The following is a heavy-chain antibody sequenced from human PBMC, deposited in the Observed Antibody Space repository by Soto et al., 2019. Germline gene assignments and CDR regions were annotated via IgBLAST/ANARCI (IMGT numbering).Heavy chain of an antibody. CDR3: AKATATSGGAFEI. CDR1: GFICSSYD. CDR2: ILVGGST. D-gene: IGHD1-1*01. Sequence: GGSLRLSCAVSGFICSSYDMSWVRQAPGKGLGWVSTILVGGSTHYEDSVKGRFTISRDTSKNTVYLQMNRLTGGDTAVYYCAKATATSGGAFEIYGQGTMVTVSS. J-gene: IGHJ3*02. V-gene: IGHV3-23*01.